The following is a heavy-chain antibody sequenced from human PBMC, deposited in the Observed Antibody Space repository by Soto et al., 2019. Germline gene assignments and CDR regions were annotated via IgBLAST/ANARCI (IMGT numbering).Heavy chain of an antibody. D-gene: IGHD1-26*01. Sequence: SETLSLTCTVSGGSISSGDYYWSWIRQPPGKGLEWIGYIYYSGSTYYNPSLKSRVTISVDTSKNQFSLKLSSVTAADTAVYYCARGGSSYYYYYGMDVWGQGTTVTVS. CDR3: ARGGSSYYYYYGMDV. CDR1: GGSISSGDYY. CDR2: IYYSGST. V-gene: IGHV4-30-4*01. J-gene: IGHJ6*02.